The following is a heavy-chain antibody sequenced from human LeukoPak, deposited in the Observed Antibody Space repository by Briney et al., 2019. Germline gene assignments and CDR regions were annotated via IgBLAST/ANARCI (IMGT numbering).Heavy chain of an antibody. V-gene: IGHV5-51*01. Sequence: GESLKISCKGSGYTFVSYWVGWVRQMHGKGLEWMGLIYPGDSDTRYSPSFQGQVTISADKSINTAYLQWSSPKASDTAIYYCARGDTTAYYYGHYWGQGTLVTGPS. CDR3: ARGDTTAYYYGHY. D-gene: IGHD3-22*01. J-gene: IGHJ4*02. CDR1: GYTFVSYW. CDR2: IYPGDSDT.